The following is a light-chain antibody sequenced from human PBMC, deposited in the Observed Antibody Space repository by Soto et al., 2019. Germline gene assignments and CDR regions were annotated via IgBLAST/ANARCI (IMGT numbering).Light chain of an antibody. CDR1: SSNIGSNY. CDR2: SNN. Sequence: QSVLTQPPSASVTPGQRVTISCSGSSSNIGSNYVYWYQQLPGTAPKLLIYSNNQRPSGVPDRFSGSKSGTSASLAISGLLSEDEADYYCAAWDDSRSGYVFGTGPKVTV. V-gene: IGLV1-47*02. CDR3: AAWDDSRSGYV. J-gene: IGLJ1*01.